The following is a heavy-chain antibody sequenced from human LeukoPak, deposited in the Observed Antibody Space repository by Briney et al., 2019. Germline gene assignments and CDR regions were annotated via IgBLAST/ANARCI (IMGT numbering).Heavy chain of an antibody. Sequence: SETLSLTCTVSGGSISSSSYYWGWIRQPPGKGLEWIGSIYYSGSTYYNPSLKSRVTISVDTSKNQFSLKLSSVTAADTAVYYCARRDRCSSTSCYGWFDPWGQGTLVTVSS. CDR3: ARRDRCSSTSCYGWFDP. V-gene: IGHV4-39*01. J-gene: IGHJ5*02. CDR2: IYYSGST. CDR1: GGSISSSSYY. D-gene: IGHD2-2*01.